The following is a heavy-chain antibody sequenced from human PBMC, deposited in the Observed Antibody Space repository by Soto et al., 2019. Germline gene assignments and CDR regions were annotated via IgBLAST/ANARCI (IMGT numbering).Heavy chain of an antibody. D-gene: IGHD5-12*01. CDR2: INGDGTTT. CDR3: VRDSPTNLEDADTVASWFDP. J-gene: IGHJ5*02. Sequence: EVLLVESGGGLVQPGGSLRLSCAASGFNFNFYWMHWVRQGPGKGLVWVSRINGDGTTTDYADSVKGRFTISRDNVKNTLFLQMDSLGVEDTAVYYCVRDSPTNLEDADTVASWFDPWGQGTLVTVSS. V-gene: IGHV3-74*01. CDR1: GFNFNFYW.